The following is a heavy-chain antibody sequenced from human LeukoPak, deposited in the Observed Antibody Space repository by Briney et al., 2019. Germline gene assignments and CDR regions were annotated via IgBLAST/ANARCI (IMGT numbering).Heavy chain of an antibody. D-gene: IGHD3-22*01. J-gene: IGHJ3*02. Sequence: GESLRISCKGSGYSFTSYWIGWVRQMPGKGLEWMGIIYPGDSDTRYSPSFQGQVTISADKSISTAYLQWSSLKASDTAMYYCARHSYYYDSSGYSSDAFDIWGQGTMVTVSS. CDR1: GYSFTSYW. CDR3: ARHSYYYDSSGYSSDAFDI. CDR2: IYPGDSDT. V-gene: IGHV5-51*01.